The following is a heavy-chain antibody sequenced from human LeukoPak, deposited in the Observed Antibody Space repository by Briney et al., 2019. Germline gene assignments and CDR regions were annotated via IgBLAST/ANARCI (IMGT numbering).Heavy chain of an antibody. D-gene: IGHD6-19*01. CDR1: GFTFSSND. Sequence: GGSLRLSCAASGFTFSSNDMRWVRQAPGKGLEWMAVIWYDGSNKYYEASVKGRFIISRDNSKNKLFLQMNSLTAADTAVYYCAGDGNQWLNWGQEILVTVS. V-gene: IGHV3-33*01. J-gene: IGHJ4*02. CDR3: AGDGNQWLN. CDR2: IWYDGSNK.